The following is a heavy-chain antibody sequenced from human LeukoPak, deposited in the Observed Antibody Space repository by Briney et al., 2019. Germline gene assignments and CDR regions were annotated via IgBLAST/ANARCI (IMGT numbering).Heavy chain of an antibody. CDR2: IYYSGST. D-gene: IGHD5-24*01. V-gene: IGHV4-59*01. J-gene: IGHJ6*02. CDR1: GGSISSYY. Sequence: PSGTLSLTCTVSGGSISSYYWSWIRQPPGKGLEWIGYIYYSGSTNYNPSLKSRVTISVDTSKNQFSLKLSSVTAADTAVYYCARALIEIPGGGYYGMDVWGQGTTVTVSS. CDR3: ARALIEIPGGGYYGMDV.